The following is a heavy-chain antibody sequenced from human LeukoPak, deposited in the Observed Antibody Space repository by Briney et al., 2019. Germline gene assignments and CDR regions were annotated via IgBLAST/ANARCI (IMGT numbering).Heavy chain of an antibody. CDR3: ARLSGYSSGHYYSDY. CDR2: FYYSGST. Sequence: PSETLSLTCTVSGGSISSSSYYWGWIRQPPGKGLEWIGSFYYSGSTYYNPSLKSRVTISVDTSKNQFSLKLSSVTAADTAVYYCARLSGYSSGHYYSDYWGQGTLVTVSS. CDR1: GGSISSSSYY. D-gene: IGHD3-22*01. V-gene: IGHV4-39*07. J-gene: IGHJ4*02.